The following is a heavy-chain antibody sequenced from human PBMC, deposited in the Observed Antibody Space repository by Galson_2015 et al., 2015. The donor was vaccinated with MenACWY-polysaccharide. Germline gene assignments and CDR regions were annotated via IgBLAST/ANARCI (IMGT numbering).Heavy chain of an antibody. CDR3: ARGADVTHTGVGGPEDF. V-gene: IGHV3-74*01. Sequence: SLRLSCAASGFTFRNYWMHWVRHAPGKGLMWVSRMNSDETSASYADSVKGRFTISRDNAENTLFLQMDNLRAEDTAVYYCARGADVTHTGVGGPEDFWGQGTLVTVSS. CDR1: GFTFRNYW. D-gene: IGHD6-19*01. CDR2: MNSDETSA. J-gene: IGHJ1*01.